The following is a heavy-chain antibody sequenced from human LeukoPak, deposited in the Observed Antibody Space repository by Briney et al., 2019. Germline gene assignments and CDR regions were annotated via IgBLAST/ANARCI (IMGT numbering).Heavy chain of an antibody. CDR2: ISSNGGST. V-gene: IGHV3-64*01. D-gene: IGHD5-18*01. CDR1: GFTFSSYA. CDR3: ARGKGYSSPLGY. J-gene: IGHJ4*02. Sequence: GGSLRLSCAASGFTFSSYAMHWVRQAPGKGLEYVSAISSNGGSTYYANSVKGRFTISRDNSKNTLYLQMGSLRAEDMAVYYCARGKGYSSPLGYWGQGTLVTVSS.